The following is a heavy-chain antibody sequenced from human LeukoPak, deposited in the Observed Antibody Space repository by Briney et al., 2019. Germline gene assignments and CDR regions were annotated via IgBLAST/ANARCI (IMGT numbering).Heavy chain of an antibody. V-gene: IGHV3-7*01. Sequence: PGGSLRLSCAASGFIFSSYWMSWVRQAPGKGLEWVANIKPDGSEKYYVDSVKGRFTISRDNAKNSLYLQMDSLRAEDTAVYYCAKDRWSSHFDYWGQGTLVTVSS. J-gene: IGHJ4*02. CDR1: GFIFSSYW. D-gene: IGHD2-15*01. CDR3: AKDRWSSHFDY. CDR2: IKPDGSEK.